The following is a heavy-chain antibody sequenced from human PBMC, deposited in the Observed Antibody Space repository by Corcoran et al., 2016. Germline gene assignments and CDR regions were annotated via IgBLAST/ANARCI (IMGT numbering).Heavy chain of an antibody. CDR1: EFTFGDYG. CDR3: ARGRTDAAAKYYVEY. CDR2: IRSKIYGGAP. D-gene: IGHD6-25*01. Sequence: EVQLVESGGGLVQPGRSLRLSCTASEFTFGDYGMGWFRQAPGKGLEGVAFIRSKIYGGAPEDAATVGDRFSVARDYSTSIAYLPMKNLQTDDTALYYCARGRTDAAAKYYVEYWGQGSLVTVSS. V-gene: IGHV3-49*03. J-gene: IGHJ4*02.